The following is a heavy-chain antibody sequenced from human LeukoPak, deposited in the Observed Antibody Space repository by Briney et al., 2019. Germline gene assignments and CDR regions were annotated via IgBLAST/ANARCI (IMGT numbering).Heavy chain of an antibody. Sequence: SQTLSLTCAISGDSVSSKSAWNWIRQSPSRGLEWLGRTYYKSKWNNNYAVSVKSRITINPDTSKNQFSLRLYSVTAEDTAVYYCARGDQNFDYWGQGTLVTVSS. V-gene: IGHV6-1*01. J-gene: IGHJ4*02. CDR2: TYYKSKWNN. CDR1: GDSVSSKSA. CDR3: ARGDQNFDY. D-gene: IGHD5-24*01.